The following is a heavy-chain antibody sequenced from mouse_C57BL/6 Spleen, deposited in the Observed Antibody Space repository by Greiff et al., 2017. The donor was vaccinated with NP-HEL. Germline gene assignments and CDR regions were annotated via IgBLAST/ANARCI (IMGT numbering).Heavy chain of an antibody. D-gene: IGHD1-1*01. CDR1: GYTFTDYE. Sequence: QVQLQQSGAELVRPGASVTLSCKASGYTFTDYEMHWVKQTPVHGLEWIGAIDPETGGTAYNQKFKGKAILTADKSSSTAYMELRSLTSEDSAVYYCTRFITTVVASYYYAMDYWGQGTSVTVSS. V-gene: IGHV1-15*01. J-gene: IGHJ4*01. CDR2: IDPETGGT. CDR3: TRFITTVVASYYYAMDY.